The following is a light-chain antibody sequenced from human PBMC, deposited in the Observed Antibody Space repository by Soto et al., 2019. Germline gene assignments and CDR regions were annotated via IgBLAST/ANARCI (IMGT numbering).Light chain of an antibody. CDR1: QGSSHY. J-gene: IGKJ1*01. CDR3: QQLNHYPWT. V-gene: IGKV1-9*01. CDR2: AAS. Sequence: DIQLTQSPSFLSAPVGDRVTITCRASQGSSHYLAWYQQKAGKAPKLLIYAASTLQSGVPSRFSGSGSGTEFTLTSDSLQPEDSASYYCQQLNHYPWTFGQGTKVELK.